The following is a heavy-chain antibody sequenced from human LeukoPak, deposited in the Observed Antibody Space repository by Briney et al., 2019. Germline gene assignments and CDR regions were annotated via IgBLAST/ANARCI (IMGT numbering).Heavy chain of an antibody. V-gene: IGHV3-23*01. CDR2: ISDSGSGGST. CDR3: AGELRFLEWLLPIDY. D-gene: IGHD3-3*01. J-gene: IGHJ4*02. Sequence: PGGSLRLSCAAPGFTFSSYAMSWVRQAPGKGLEWVSTISDSGSGGSTYYADSVKGRFTISRDNSKNTLYLQMNSLRAEDTAVYYCAGELRFLEWLLPIDYWGQGTLVTVSS. CDR1: GFTFSSYA.